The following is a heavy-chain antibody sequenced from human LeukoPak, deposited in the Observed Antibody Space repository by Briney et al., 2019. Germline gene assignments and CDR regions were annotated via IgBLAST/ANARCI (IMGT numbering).Heavy chain of an antibody. V-gene: IGHV3-23*01. D-gene: IGHD2-15*01. CDR1: GFXFSSYA. CDR2: ISGSGGST. CDR3: AKDTTPSGYCSGGSCYAPFDY. Sequence: GGSLRLPCAASGFXFSSYAITWVRQAPGKGLEWVSAISGSGGSTYYADSVKGRFTISRDNSKNALYLQMSSLRAEDTAVYYCAKDTTPSGYCSGGSCYAPFDYWGQGTLVTVSS. J-gene: IGHJ4*02.